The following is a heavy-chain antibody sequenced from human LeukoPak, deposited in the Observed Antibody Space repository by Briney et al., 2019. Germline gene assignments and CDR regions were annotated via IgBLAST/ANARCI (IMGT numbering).Heavy chain of an antibody. D-gene: IGHD3-10*01. J-gene: IGHJ4*02. Sequence: SETLSLTCTVSGDSISSSSYYWGWIRQPPGKGLDWIGSIYYSGSTYCNPSLKSRVTISVDTSKNQFSLKLSSVTAADTAVYYCARHGQYGSGSYYAYYFDYWGQGTLVTVSS. CDR1: GDSISSSSYY. CDR3: ARHGQYGSGSYYAYYFDY. V-gene: IGHV4-39*01. CDR2: IYYSGST.